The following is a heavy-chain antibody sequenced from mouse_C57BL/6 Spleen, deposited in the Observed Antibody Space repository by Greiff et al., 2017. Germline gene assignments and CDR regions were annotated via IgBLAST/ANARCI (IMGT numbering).Heavy chain of an antibody. J-gene: IGHJ3*01. Sequence: EVQLQQSGPELVKPGASVKISCKASGYTFTDYNMDWVKQSHGKSLEWIGDINPNNGGTIYNQKFKGKATLTVDKSSSTAYMELRSLTSEDTAVYYCARDGAYYSNAFAYWGQGTLVTVSA. CDR1: GYTFTDYN. CDR2: INPNNGGT. V-gene: IGHV1-18*01. CDR3: ARDGAYYSNAFAY. D-gene: IGHD2-5*01.